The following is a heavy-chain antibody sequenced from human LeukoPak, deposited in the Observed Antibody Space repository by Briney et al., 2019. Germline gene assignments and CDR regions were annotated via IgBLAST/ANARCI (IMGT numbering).Heavy chain of an antibody. Sequence: GGSLRLSCAASGFTFSSYGMHWVRRAPGKGLEWVAVISYDGSNKYYADSVRGRFTISRDNSKNTLYLQMNSLRAEDTAVYYCAKDHAMVRGVHPFDYWGQGTLVTVSS. D-gene: IGHD3-10*01. CDR3: AKDHAMVRGVHPFDY. J-gene: IGHJ4*02. CDR2: ISYDGSNK. CDR1: GFTFSSYG. V-gene: IGHV3-30*18.